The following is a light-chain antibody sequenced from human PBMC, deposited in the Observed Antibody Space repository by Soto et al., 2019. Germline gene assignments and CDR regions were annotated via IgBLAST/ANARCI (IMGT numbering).Light chain of an antibody. J-gene: IGLJ1*01. CDR2: EGS. CDR3: CSFERGITFYA. Sequence: SAPTQPPPLSASPGQSITISCPGTSRDVGSSNLVSWYQHHPGKDPKLIIYEGSRRPSGVSGRFSGSKSGNTASLTISGLQADDEADYYCCSFERGITFYAFGTGTKVTVL. V-gene: IGLV2-23*01. CDR1: SRDVGSSNL.